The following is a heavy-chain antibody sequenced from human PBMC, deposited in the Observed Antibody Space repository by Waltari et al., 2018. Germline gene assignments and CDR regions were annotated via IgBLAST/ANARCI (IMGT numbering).Heavy chain of an antibody. CDR2: MRNDATST. V-gene: IGHV3-74*01. D-gene: IGHD3-10*01. Sequence: EEQLLESGGGLVQPGDSLRISCAASGFRFSNYWMNWVRQAPGKGLVWVARMRNDATSTSYADSVKGRFTISRDNAKNTVYLQMKRLRAEDTAVYYCARLAPRTYRSPVPGRHYYYGMDVWGQGTTVTVSS. CDR3: ARLAPRTYRSPVPGRHYYYGMDV. CDR1: GFRFSNYW. J-gene: IGHJ6*02.